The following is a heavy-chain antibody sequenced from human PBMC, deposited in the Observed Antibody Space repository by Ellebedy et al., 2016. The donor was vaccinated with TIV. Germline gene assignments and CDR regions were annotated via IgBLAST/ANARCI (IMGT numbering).Heavy chain of an antibody. V-gene: IGHV3-30-3*01. D-gene: IGHD3-10*01. CDR2: ISYDGSIK. J-gene: IGHJ4*02. Sequence: PGGSLRLSCAASGFTFSSYPMHWVRQAPGKGLEWVAVISYDGSIKYHADSVKGRFTISRDNSKNTLSLQMNSLGGADTAVYYCARDRRYHHGSESPSIDHWGQGTLVTVSS. CDR1: GFTFSSYP. CDR3: ARDRRYHHGSESPSIDH.